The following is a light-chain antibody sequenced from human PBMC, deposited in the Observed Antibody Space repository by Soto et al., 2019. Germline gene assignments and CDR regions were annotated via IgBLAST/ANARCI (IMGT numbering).Light chain of an antibody. CDR2: KAS. Sequence: DIQMTQSPSTLSASVGDRVTITCRASQSISSWLAWYQQKPGTAPKLLIYKASTLQSGVPTRFSGSGSGTEFTVNISSQQPDDSVTYYCQQYNDNWTFGQGTKVEIK. CDR3: QQYNDNWT. J-gene: IGKJ1*01. CDR1: QSISSW. V-gene: IGKV1-5*03.